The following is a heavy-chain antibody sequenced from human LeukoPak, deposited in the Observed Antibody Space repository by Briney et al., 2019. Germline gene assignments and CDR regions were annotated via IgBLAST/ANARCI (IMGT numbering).Heavy chain of an antibody. Sequence: PSETLSLTCTVSGGSTSSHYWSWIRQPPGKGLEWIGYISDSGSNVYNPSLKSRVTILGDTSKNQLSLKLSSVTAADTAVYYCARHATGSYSVPWLDPWGQGTLVTVSS. V-gene: IGHV4-59*08. CDR3: ARHATGSYSVPWLDP. CDR2: ISDSGSN. CDR1: GGSTSSHY. D-gene: IGHD3-10*01. J-gene: IGHJ5*02.